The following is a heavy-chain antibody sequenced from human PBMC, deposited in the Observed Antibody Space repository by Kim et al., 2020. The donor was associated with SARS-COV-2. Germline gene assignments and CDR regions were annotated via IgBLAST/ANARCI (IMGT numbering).Heavy chain of an antibody. D-gene: IGHD2-8*02. CDR2: ISGSGGST. J-gene: IGHJ6*02. V-gene: IGHV3-23*01. CDR1: GFTFSNYA. Sequence: GGSLRLSCAASGFTFSNYAMSWVRQAPGKGLEWVSAISGSGGSTYYADSVKGRFTISRDNSKNTLYLQMNSLRAEDTAVYYCAKGGVVKAAYYYGMDVWGQGTTVTVSS. CDR3: AKGGVVKAAYYYGMDV.